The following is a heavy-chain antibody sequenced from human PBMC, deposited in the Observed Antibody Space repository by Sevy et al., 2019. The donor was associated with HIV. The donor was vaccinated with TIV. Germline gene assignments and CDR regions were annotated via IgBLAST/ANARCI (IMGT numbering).Heavy chain of an antibody. D-gene: IGHD5-18*01. CDR2: ISISGIYI. V-gene: IGHV3-21*06. CDR3: ARYEEDTSMVNAFDI. Sequence: GGSLRLSCAASGFTFSNYNMNWARQAPGKGLEWVSSISISGIYIHYADSVKGRFTISRDNAKNSLYLQMNSLRAEDTAVYYCARYEEDTSMVNAFDIWGQGTMVTVSS. CDR1: GFTFSNYN. J-gene: IGHJ3*02.